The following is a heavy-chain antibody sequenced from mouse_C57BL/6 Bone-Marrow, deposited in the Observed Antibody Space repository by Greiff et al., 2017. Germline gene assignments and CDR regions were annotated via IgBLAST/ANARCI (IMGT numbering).Heavy chain of an antibody. CDR2: IDPSDSYT. J-gene: IGHJ4*01. CDR3: ARTGHDYDGARDY. CDR1: GYTFTSYW. D-gene: IGHD2-4*01. V-gene: IGHV1-50*01. Sequence: VKLQQSGAELVKPGASVKLSCKASGYTFTSYWLQWVKQRPGPGLEWIGEIDPSDSYTNYNQKFKGKATLTVDTSSSTAYMQLSSLTSEDSAVYYCARTGHDYDGARDYWGQGTSVTVSS.